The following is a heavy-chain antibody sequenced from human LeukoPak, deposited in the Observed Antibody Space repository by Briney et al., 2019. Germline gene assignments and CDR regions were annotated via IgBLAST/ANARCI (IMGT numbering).Heavy chain of an antibody. CDR1: GFTFRGYG. Sequence: TGGSLRLSCAASGFTFRGYGMSWVRQAPGKGLEWVSAIRGSGVTTYYADSVKGRFTISRDNSRTTLYLLMNSLRAEDTAVYYCARGDTTWELPHDYWGQGTLVTVSS. J-gene: IGHJ4*02. CDR2: IRGSGVTT. CDR3: ARGDTTWELPHDY. V-gene: IGHV3-23*01. D-gene: IGHD1-26*01.